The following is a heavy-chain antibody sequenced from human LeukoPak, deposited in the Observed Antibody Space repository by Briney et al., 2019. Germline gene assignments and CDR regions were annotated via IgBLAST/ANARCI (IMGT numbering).Heavy chain of an antibody. Sequence: GASVKVSCKASGGTFSSYAINWVRQAPGQGLEWMGGITPIFGTANYAQKFQGRVTITADESTSTAYMELSSLRSEDTAVYYCARALVGAAADYWGQGTLVTVSS. J-gene: IGHJ4*02. V-gene: IGHV1-69*13. D-gene: IGHD1-26*01. CDR1: GGTFSSYA. CDR3: ARALVGAAADY. CDR2: ITPIFGTA.